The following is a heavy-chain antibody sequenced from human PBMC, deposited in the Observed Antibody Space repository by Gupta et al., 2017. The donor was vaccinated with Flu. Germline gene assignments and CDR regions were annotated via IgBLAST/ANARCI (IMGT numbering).Heavy chain of an antibody. D-gene: IGHD4/OR15-4a*01. CDR3: ATMDGHAFDI. V-gene: IGHV3-74*01. J-gene: IGHJ3*02. CDR1: GFTFSSYW. Sequence: EVQLVESGGGLVQPGGSLRLSCAASGFTFSSYWMNWVRQAPGKGLVWVSRINSDGRSTSYADSVKGRFTISRDNAKNTLYLQMNSLRAEDTAVYYCATMDGHAFDIWGQGTMVTVSS. CDR2: INSDGRST.